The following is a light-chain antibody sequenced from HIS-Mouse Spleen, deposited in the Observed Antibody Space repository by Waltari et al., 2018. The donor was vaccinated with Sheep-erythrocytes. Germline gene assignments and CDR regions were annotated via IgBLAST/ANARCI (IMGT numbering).Light chain of an antibody. CDR1: SSNIGNNS. V-gene: IGLV1-36*01. CDR2: YDD. CDR3: QAWDSSTAV. Sequence: QSVLTQPPSVSEAPRQRVTISCSGSSSNIGNNSLNWYQQLPGKAPKLLIYYDDLLPSGIPERFSGSNSGNTATLTISGTQAMDEADYYCQAWDSSTAVFGGGTKLTVL. J-gene: IGLJ2*01.